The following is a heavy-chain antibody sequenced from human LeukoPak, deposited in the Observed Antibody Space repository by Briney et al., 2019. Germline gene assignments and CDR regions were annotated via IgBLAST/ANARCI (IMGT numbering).Heavy chain of an antibody. J-gene: IGHJ4*02. Sequence: PGGSLRLSCAASGFTFSSYGMHWVRQAPGKGLEWVAVISYDGSNKYYADSVKGRFTISRDNSKNTLNLQMNSLRAEDTAVYYCAKVSNGDNYFDFWGQGTLVTVSS. CDR3: AKVSNGDNYFDF. V-gene: IGHV3-30*18. D-gene: IGHD6-19*01. CDR2: ISYDGSNK. CDR1: GFTFSSYG.